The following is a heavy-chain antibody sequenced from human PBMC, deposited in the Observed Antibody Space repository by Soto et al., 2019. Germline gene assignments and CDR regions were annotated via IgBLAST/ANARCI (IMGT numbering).Heavy chain of an antibody. CDR3: XXXXXXXXXCDTAFHI. CDR2: IYHTGST. J-gene: IGHJ3*02. Sequence: QVQLQESGPGLVKPSGTLSLTCAVSGASISSDNWWSWVRQPPGKGLEWMGEIYHTGSTFYNPSPKSRVTVSLDXSXXXXXXXXXSVXXADXXVXXXXXXXXXXXXCDTAFHIWGQGTTVTVSP. V-gene: IGHV4-4*02. CDR1: GASISSDNW.